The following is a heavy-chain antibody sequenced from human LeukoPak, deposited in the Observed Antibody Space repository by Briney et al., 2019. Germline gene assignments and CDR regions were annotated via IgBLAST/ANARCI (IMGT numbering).Heavy chain of an antibody. V-gene: IGHV4-59*08. CDR2: IYYSGST. CDR1: GGSISSYY. CDR3: ASYRYYYDSSGYRRGYYFDY. J-gene: IGHJ4*02. D-gene: IGHD3-22*01. Sequence: SETLSLTCTVSGGSISSYYWSWIRQPPGKGLEWIGYIYYSGSTNYNPSLKSRVTISVDTSKNQFSLKLSSVTAADTAVYYCASYRYYYDSSGYRRGYYFDYWGQGTLVTVSS.